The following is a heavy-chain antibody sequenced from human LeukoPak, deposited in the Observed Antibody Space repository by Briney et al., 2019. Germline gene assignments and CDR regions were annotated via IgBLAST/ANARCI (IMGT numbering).Heavy chain of an antibody. Sequence: GGALRLSCAASGFTFSSYWMHWVRQTPGKGLVWVSRINPDGSSTSYADSVKGRFTISRDNAKNTLYLQMNSLRAEDTAVYYCARGGEGYYIWGQGTMVTVSS. CDR3: ARGGEGYYI. J-gene: IGHJ3*02. D-gene: IGHD5-24*01. CDR1: GFTFSSYW. V-gene: IGHV3-74*01. CDR2: INPDGSST.